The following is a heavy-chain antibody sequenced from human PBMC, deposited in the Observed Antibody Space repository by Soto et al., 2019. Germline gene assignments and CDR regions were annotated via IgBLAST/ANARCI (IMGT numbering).Heavy chain of an antibody. J-gene: IGHJ6*02. CDR2: ISGSSTYI. CDR3: AIVGYKYSSRDSRGAMDV. D-gene: IGHD5-12*01. CDR1: GFTFSDYS. Sequence: GGSLRLSCAASGFTFSDYSINWVRQAPGKGLEWVSSISGSSTYIYYADSVKGRFTISRDNAKNSLYLQMNSLGAEDAAVYYCAIVGYKYSSRDSRGAMDVWGQGTTVTVSS. V-gene: IGHV3-21*06.